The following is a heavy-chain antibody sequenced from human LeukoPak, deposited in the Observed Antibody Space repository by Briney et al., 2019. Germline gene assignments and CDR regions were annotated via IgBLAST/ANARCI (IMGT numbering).Heavy chain of an antibody. Sequence: GGSLRLSCAASGFTFSTYWMHCVRQVPGKGLVWVSRIGPDGSSTTYADYVKGRFTISRDNAKNTLFLQLNSLSAEDTAVYYCARDKYGGNSNAFDIWGQGTMVTVSS. V-gene: IGHV3-74*01. D-gene: IGHD4-23*01. CDR2: IGPDGSST. J-gene: IGHJ3*02. CDR3: ARDKYGGNSNAFDI. CDR1: GFTFSTYW.